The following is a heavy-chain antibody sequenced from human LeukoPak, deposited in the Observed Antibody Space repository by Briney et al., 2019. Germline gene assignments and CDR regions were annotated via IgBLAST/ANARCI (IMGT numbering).Heavy chain of an antibody. D-gene: IGHD4-23*01. CDR2: ISGSGGSP. V-gene: IGHV3-23*01. J-gene: IGHJ4*02. CDR1: GFTFSSYA. Sequence: GVSLRLSYAAAGFTFSSYAMSWVRQAPGKGLEWASAISGSGGSPYYADSVKGRFTISRDNSKNTLCLQMNSLRAEDTAVYYCANHHGYGGNPEDWGQGTLVTVSS. CDR3: ANHHGYGGNPED.